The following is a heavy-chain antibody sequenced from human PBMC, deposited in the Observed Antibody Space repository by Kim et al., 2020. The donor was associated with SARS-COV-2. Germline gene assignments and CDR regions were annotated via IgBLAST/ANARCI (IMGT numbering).Heavy chain of an antibody. J-gene: IGHJ4*02. D-gene: IGHD3-22*01. Sequence: DTVKGRVTISRDGSKNTLYLQMNSLRAEDTAVYFCAKDPYEDDEGGSFFDFWGQGTLVTVSS. V-gene: IGHV3-23*02. CDR3: AKDPYEDDEGGSFFDF.